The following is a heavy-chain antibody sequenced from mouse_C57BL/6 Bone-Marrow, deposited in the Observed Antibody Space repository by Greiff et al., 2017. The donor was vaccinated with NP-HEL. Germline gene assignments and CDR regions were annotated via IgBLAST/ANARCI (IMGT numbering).Heavy chain of an antibody. CDR1: GYTFTGYW. CDR2: ILPGSGST. V-gene: IGHV1-9*01. Sequence: QVQLQQSGAELMKPGASVKLSCKATGYTFTGYWIEWVKQRPGHGLEWIGEILPGSGSTNYNEKFKGKATFTADTSSNTAYMQLSSLTNEDSAIYYCARNGLDYGSSLAYWGQGTLVTVSA. D-gene: IGHD1-1*01. J-gene: IGHJ3*01. CDR3: ARNGLDYGSSLAY.